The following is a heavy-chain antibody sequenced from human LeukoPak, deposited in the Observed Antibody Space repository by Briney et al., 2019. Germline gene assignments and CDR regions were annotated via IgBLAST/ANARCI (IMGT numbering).Heavy chain of an antibody. CDR1: GFTFDTYY. J-gene: IGHJ4*02. CDR3: VRGGPAAGTVLNY. CDR2: INADGSDT. V-gene: IGHV3-74*03. D-gene: IGHD6-13*01. Sequence: GGSLRLSCAGSGFTFDTYYMHWLRQVPGTGPVWFSRINADGSDTKYADSVKCRFTISRDNAKNTLFLQMNSLRGEDTALYYCVRGGPAAGTVLNYWGQGIQVTVSS.